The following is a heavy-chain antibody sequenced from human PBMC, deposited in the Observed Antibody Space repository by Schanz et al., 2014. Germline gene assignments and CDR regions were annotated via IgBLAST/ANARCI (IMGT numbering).Heavy chain of an antibody. V-gene: IGHV1-18*01. Sequence: QVQLVQSGAEVKKPGASVKVSCKASGYTFTSYSIHWVRQAPGQGLEWMGWISAYTNNTNYAQKLQGRVTMTTDTSTSTAYMELRSLRSDDTAVYYCARVQDDILTGSEYYYGMDVWGQGTTVTVSS. CDR1: GYTFTSYS. CDR2: ISAYTNNT. D-gene: IGHD3-9*01. J-gene: IGHJ6*02. CDR3: ARVQDDILTGSEYYYGMDV.